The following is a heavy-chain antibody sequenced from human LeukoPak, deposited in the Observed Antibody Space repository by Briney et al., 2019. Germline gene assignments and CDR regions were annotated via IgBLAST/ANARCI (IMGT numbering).Heavy chain of an antibody. CDR3: ASRGGPDAGQDV. D-gene: IGHD3-10*01. Sequence: ASVKVSCKAPGYTFTSYDINWVRQATGQGLEWMGWMNPNSGNTGYAQKFQGRVTITRNTSISTAYMELSSLRSEDTAVYYCASRGGPDAGQDVWGKGTTVTVSS. J-gene: IGHJ6*04. V-gene: IGHV1-8*03. CDR1: GYTFTSYD. CDR2: MNPNSGNT.